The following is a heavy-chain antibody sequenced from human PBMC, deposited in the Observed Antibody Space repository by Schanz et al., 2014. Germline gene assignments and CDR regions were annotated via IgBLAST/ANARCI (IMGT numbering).Heavy chain of an antibody. J-gene: IGHJ4*02. CDR1: GITFSTYV. CDR2: INLSGGST. Sequence: QVQLVQSGAEVKKPGSSVKVSCTASGITFSTYVVVCVRQAPGQGLEWMGIINLSGGSTNNAQKFQGRLTMTRDTSTSTVYMELSSLRSEDTAVYYCARSNYYDNSDYYNSFDYWGQGTLVTVSS. CDR3: ARSNYYDNSDYYNSFDY. V-gene: IGHV1-46*01. D-gene: IGHD3-22*01.